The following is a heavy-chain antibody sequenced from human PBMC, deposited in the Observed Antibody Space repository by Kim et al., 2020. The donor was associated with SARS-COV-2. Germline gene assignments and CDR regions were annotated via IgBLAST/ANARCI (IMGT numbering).Heavy chain of an antibody. J-gene: IGHJ6*02. CDR2: IKSKTDGGTT. Sequence: GGFLRLSCAASGFTFSNAWMSWVRQAPGKGLEWVGRIKSKTDGGTTDYAAPVKGRFTISRDDSKNTLYLQMNSLKTEDTAVYYCTTDNPLRYDFWSGYSNYYYGMDVWGQGTTVTVSS. CDR1: GFTFSNAW. V-gene: IGHV3-15*01. CDR3: TTDNPLRYDFWSGYSNYYYGMDV. D-gene: IGHD3-3*01.